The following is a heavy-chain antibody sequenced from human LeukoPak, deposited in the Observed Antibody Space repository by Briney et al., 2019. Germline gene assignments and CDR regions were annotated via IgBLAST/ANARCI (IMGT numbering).Heavy chain of an antibody. CDR3: ARGYRVTIFGVVIPDY. D-gene: IGHD3-3*01. Sequence: PSETLSLTCTVSGGSISSYYWSWIRQPPGKGLEWIGYIYYSGSTNYNPSLKSRVTISVDTSKNQFSLKLTSVTAADTAVYYCARGYRVTIFGVVIPDYWGQGTLVTVSS. CDR2: IYYSGST. V-gene: IGHV4-59*01. CDR1: GGSISSYY. J-gene: IGHJ4*02.